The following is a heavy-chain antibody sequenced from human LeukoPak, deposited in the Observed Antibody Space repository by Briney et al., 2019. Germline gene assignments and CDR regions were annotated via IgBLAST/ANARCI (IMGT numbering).Heavy chain of an antibody. D-gene: IGHD5-18*01. CDR3: AGYPYGYYYYGMDV. V-gene: IGHV1-69*13. CDR1: GGTFSSYA. J-gene: IGHJ6*04. Sequence: SVKVSCKASGGTFSSYAISWVRQAPGQGLEWMGGIIPIFGTANYAQKFQGRVTITADESTSTAYMELSSLRSEDTAVYYCAGYPYGYYYYGMDVWGKGTTVTVS. CDR2: IIPIFGTA.